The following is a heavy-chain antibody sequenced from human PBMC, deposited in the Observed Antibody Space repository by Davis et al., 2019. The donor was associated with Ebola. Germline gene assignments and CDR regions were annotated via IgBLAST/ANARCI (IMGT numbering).Heavy chain of an antibody. CDR1: GFTFSSYW. J-gene: IGHJ6*02. Sequence: PGGSLRLSCAASGFTFSSYWMSWVRQAPGKGLEWVANIKQDGSEKYYVDSVKGRFTISRDNAKNSLYLQMNSLRAEDTAVYYCARVGPYYDFWSGYYRGYYYYGMDVWGQGTTVTVSS. CDR3: ARVGPYYDFWSGYYRGYYYYGMDV. D-gene: IGHD3-3*01. CDR2: IKQDGSEK. V-gene: IGHV3-7*01.